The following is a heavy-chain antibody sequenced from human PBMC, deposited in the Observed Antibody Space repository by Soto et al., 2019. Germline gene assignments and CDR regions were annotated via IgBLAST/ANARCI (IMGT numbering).Heavy chain of an antibody. V-gene: IGHV2-5*02. CDR2: IYWDDDE. CDR1: GFSLTTRGVG. Sequence: QITLKESGPTLVKPTQTLTLTCTFSGFSLTTRGVGVGWIRQPPGKALEWLALIYWDDDEGYSPSLKSRLTITKYTSKNQVFLTMTNIDPVDTATYCCAHRPRGFSYYFDFLGQGTLVTVSS. J-gene: IGHJ4*02. CDR3: AHRPRGFSYYFDF. D-gene: IGHD3-10*01.